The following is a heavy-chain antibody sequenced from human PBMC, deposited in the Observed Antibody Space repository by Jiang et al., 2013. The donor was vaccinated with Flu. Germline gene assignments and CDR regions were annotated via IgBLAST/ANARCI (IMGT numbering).Heavy chain of an antibody. V-gene: IGHV6-1*01. J-gene: IGHJ5*02. CDR3: ARQRTGSSGWYLYWFDP. CDR1: GDSVSSNSAA. Sequence: SQTLSLTCAISGDSVSSNSAAWNWIRQSPSRGLEWLGRTYYKSKWYNDYAVSVKSRITINPDTSKNQFSLQLNSVTPEDTAIYYCARQRTGSSGWYLYWFDPWGQGTLVSVSS. CDR2: TYYKSKWYN. D-gene: IGHD6-19*01.